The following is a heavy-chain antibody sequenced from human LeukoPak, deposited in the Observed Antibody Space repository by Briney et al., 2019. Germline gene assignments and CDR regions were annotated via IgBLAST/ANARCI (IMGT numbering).Heavy chain of an antibody. J-gene: IGHJ5*02. CDR3: ARGHGGSYDTWFDP. V-gene: IGHV1-2*02. CDR2: LNHKSGGT. D-gene: IGHD1-26*01. CDR1: GYTFTGYY. Sequence: GASVKVSCKSSGYTFTGYYMHWVREAPGQGLEDMRYLNHKSGGTKYAQKFQGRVPMPRDTSIRTAYMELSRMRSDDTAVYYCARGHGGSYDTWFDPWGQGTLVTVSS.